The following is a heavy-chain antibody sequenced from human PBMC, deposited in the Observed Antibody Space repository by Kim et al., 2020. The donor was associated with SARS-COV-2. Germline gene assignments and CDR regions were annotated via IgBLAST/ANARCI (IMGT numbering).Heavy chain of an antibody. Sequence: ASVKVSCKASGYTFTGYYIHWVRQAPGQGLEWMGRIHPNSGGTNYAQKFQGRVTLTRDTSISTAYMELSRLTSDDTAVYYCARELARSCWYLLLYYWGQG. V-gene: IGHV1-2*06. CDR2: IHPNSGGT. D-gene: IGHD6-13*01. CDR1: GYTFTGYY. CDR3: ARELARSCWYLLLYY. J-gene: IGHJ4*02.